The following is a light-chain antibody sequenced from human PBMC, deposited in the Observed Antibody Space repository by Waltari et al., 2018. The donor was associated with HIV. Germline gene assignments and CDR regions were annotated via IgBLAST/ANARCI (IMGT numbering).Light chain of an antibody. CDR2: DAY. CDR3: QQRSNWPLYT. V-gene: IGKV3-11*01. J-gene: IGKJ2*01. Sequence: EIVLTQSPATLSLSPGERATLSCRASQSVSSYLAWYQQKPGQAPRLLIYDAYNRATGIPARFSGSGSETDFTLTISSLEPEDFAVYYCQQRSNWPLYTFGQGTKLEIK. CDR1: QSVSSY.